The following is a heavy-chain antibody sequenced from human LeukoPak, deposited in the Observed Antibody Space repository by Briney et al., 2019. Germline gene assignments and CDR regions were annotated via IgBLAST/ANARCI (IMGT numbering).Heavy chain of an antibody. V-gene: IGHV4-38-2*02. CDR2: IYYSGST. D-gene: IGHD3-22*01. Sequence: SCKASGYTFTGYYMHWVRQAPGQGLEWIGSIYYSGSTYYNPSLKSRVTISVDTSKNQFSLKLSSVTAADTAVYYCASLWDSSGYYFDYWGQGTLVTVSS. CDR3: ASLWDSSGYYFDY. J-gene: IGHJ4*02. CDR1: GYTFTGYY.